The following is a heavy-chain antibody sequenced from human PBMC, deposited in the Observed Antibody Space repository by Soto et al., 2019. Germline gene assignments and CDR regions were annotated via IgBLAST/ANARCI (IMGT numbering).Heavy chain of an antibody. Sequence: PSGTLALTCTVYGGSISSYYWSWIRQPPGKGLEWIGYIYYSGSTNYNPSLKSRVTISVDTSKNQFSLKLSSVTAADTAVYYCSRDIMGTNYCYGMDVWGQGTTVTVSS. V-gene: IGHV4-59*01. CDR3: SRDIMGTNYCYGMDV. CDR1: GGSISSYY. CDR2: IYYSGST. J-gene: IGHJ6*02. D-gene: IGHD2-8*01.